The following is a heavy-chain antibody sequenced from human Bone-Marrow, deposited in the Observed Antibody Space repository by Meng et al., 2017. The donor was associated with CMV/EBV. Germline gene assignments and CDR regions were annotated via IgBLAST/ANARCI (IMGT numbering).Heavy chain of an antibody. D-gene: IGHD2-21*01. Sequence: GESLKISRAASGSTFNYYNMNWVRQAPGKGLEWVSSINSGSTSIYYADSVKGRFTISRDNAKNSLYLQMNSLTADDTAVYYCAKDPTHCGGDCSMWGLGTLVTVSS. V-gene: IGHV3-21*01. CDR2: INSGSTSI. J-gene: IGHJ1*01. CDR3: AKDPTHCGGDCSM. CDR1: GSTFNYYN.